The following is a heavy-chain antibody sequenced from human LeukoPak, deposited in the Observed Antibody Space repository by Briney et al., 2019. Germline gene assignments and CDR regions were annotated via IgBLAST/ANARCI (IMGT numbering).Heavy chain of an antibody. V-gene: IGHV4-34*01. CDR1: GGSFSGYY. CDR3: ARGRYYYDSSGYYYIWFDP. D-gene: IGHD3-22*01. Sequence: PETLSLTCAVYGGSFSGYYWSWIRQPPGKGLEWIGEINHSGSTNYNPSLKSRVTISVDTSKNQFSLKLSSVTAADTAVYYCARGRYYYDSSGYYYIWFDPWGQGTLVTVSS. CDR2: INHSGST. J-gene: IGHJ5*02.